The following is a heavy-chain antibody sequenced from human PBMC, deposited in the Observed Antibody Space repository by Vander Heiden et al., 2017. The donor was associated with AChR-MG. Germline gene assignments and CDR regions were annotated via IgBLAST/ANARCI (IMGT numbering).Heavy chain of an antibody. CDR3: ARGPLGRIAAADPWFDP. CDR1: GYTFTSYG. CDR2: ISAYNGNT. V-gene: IGHV1-18*01. D-gene: IGHD6-13*01. Sequence: QVQLVQSGAEVKKPGASVKVSCKASGYTFTSYGISWVRQAPGQGLEWMGWISAYNGNTNYAQKLQGRVTMTTETSTSTAYMELRSLRSDDTAVYYCARGPLGRIAAADPWFDPWGQGTLVTVSS. J-gene: IGHJ5*02.